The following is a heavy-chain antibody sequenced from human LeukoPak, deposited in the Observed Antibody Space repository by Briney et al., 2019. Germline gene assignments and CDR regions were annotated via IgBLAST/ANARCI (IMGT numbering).Heavy chain of an antibody. D-gene: IGHD3-22*01. V-gene: IGHV4-38-2*02. CDR2: IYHSGST. Sequence: SETLSLTCTVSGYSISSGYYWGWIRQPPGKGLERIGSIYHSGSTYYNPSLKSRVTISVDTSKNQFSLRLSSVTAADTAVYYCARVGYYDSSGYYTNADLDYWGQGTLVTVSS. CDR3: ARVGYYDSSGYYTNADLDY. J-gene: IGHJ4*02. CDR1: GYSISSGYY.